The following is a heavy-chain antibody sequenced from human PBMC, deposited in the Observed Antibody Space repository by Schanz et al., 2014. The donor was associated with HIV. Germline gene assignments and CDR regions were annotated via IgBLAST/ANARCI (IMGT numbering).Heavy chain of an antibody. CDR1: GFTFSSYA. CDR2: ISGSDGDT. CDR3: ANQRFSGTYRPFDY. Sequence: VQLVESGGGVAQPGRSLRLSCAASGFTFSSYAMTWVRQAPGKGLDWVSTISGSDGDTYYADSVKGRFTISIDNSRNALYLHMNSLRADDTAIYYCANQRFSGTYRPFDYWGRGTLVTVSS. J-gene: IGHJ4*02. D-gene: IGHD1-26*01. V-gene: IGHV3-23*04.